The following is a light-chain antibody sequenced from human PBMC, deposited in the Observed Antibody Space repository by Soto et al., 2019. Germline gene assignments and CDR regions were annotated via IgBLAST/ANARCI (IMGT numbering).Light chain of an antibody. V-gene: IGLV3-21*02. CDR2: DDT. CDR1: NIGSKS. Sequence: SYELTQPPSMSVAPGQTAKITCGGNNIGSKSVHWYRQKPGQAPVLAVYDDTDRPSGIPERFSGSNSGNTATLTISRVEAGDEADYYCQVWDSSSDHPWVFGGGTQLTVL. CDR3: QVWDSSSDHPWV. J-gene: IGLJ3*02.